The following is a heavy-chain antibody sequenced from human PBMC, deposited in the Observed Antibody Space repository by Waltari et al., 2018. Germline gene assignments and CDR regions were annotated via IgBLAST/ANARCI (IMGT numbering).Heavy chain of an antibody. CDR2: INPSSGDT. V-gene: IGHV1-8*01. CDR1: GYTFINYD. CDR3: AKGFYNNYWFEA. Sequence: QVQLVQSGAEVKNPGASVKVSCQTSGYTFINYDINWVRQATGQGPEWMGWINPSSGDTRYAQKFQGRIRMTRNGSTSTAYMDLRGLQSEDTAMYYCAKGFYNNYWFEAWGQGTLVTVSS. J-gene: IGHJ5*02. D-gene: IGHD1-1*01.